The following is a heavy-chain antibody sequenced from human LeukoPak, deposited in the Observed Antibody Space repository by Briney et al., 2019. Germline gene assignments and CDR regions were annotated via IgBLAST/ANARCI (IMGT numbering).Heavy chain of an antibody. CDR3: ARLHYYDSSGPPMDV. CDR1: GGSISSYY. V-gene: IGHV4-59*12. D-gene: IGHD3-22*01. CDR2: IYYSGST. J-gene: IGHJ6*02. Sequence: SETLSLTCTVSGGSISSYYWSWIRQPPGKGLEWIGYIYYSGSTYYNPSLKSRVTISVDTSKNQFSLKLSSVTAADTAVYYCARLHYYDSSGPPMDVWGQGTTVTVSS.